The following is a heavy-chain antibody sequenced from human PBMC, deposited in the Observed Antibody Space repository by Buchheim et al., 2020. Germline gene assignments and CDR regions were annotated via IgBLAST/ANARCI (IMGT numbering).Heavy chain of an antibody. CDR1: GFTFSSYW. D-gene: IGHD3-10*01. J-gene: IGHJ1*01. Sequence: EVQLVESGGGLVQPGGSLRLSCAASGFTFSSYWMSWVRQAPGKGLEWVANIKQDGSEKYYVDSVKGRFTISRDNAKNSLYLQVNSLRAEDTAVYYCARDWVFSRGPPAEYFQHWGQGTL. CDR2: IKQDGSEK. CDR3: ARDWVFSRGPPAEYFQH. V-gene: IGHV3-7*01.